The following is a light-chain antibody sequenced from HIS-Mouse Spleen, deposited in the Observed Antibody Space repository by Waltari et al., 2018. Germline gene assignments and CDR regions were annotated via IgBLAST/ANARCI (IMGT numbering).Light chain of an antibody. CDR2: EVS. V-gene: IGLV2-18*01. J-gene: IGLJ3*02. Sequence: QSALTQPPSVSGSPGQSVTISCTGTSSDVGSYNRVSRYQRPPGTAPKLMIYEVSNRPSGIPERFSGSNSGNTATLTISRVEAGDEADYYCQVWDSSSDHWVFGGGTKLTVL. CDR3: QVWDSSSDHWV. CDR1: SSDVGSYNR.